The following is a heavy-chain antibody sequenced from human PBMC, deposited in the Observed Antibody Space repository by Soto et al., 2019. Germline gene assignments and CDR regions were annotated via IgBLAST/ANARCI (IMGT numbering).Heavy chain of an antibody. D-gene: IGHD1-26*01. J-gene: IGHJ4*02. CDR3: AKNLRSYYYFDF. V-gene: IGHV3-23*01. CDR1: GFTFGIYA. Sequence: EVQLLESGGDLVQPGGSLRLSCAASGFTFGIYAMTWVRQAPGKGLEWVSTISATGGSTFYADSVKGRFTSSRDNSKNTLQLQMNSPRAEDTAIYYCAKNLRSYYYFDFWGQGTLVNVSS. CDR2: ISATGGST.